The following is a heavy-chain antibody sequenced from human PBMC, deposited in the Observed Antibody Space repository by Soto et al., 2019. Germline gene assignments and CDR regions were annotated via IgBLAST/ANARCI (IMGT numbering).Heavy chain of an antibody. CDR2: INPKSGGT. D-gene: IGHD1-26*01. CDR1: GYTFTVYY. V-gene: IGHV1-2*02. J-gene: IGHJ4*02. Sequence: ASVKVSCKASGYTFTVYYIHGVRQAPGQGLEWMGWINPKSGGTMYPQKFQGRVTMTWDTSISTAYMALTRLRSDDTAVYYCARDLAKGGGSAGFDYWGQGTLVTVSS. CDR3: ARDLAKGGGSAGFDY.